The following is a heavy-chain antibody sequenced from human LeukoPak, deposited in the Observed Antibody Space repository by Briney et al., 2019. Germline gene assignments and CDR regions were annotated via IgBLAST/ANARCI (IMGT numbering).Heavy chain of an antibody. CDR1: GFTFSSYA. J-gene: IGHJ4*02. V-gene: IGHV3-23*01. Sequence: GGSLRLSCAASGFTFSSYAMSWVRQAPGKGPEWVSAISGSGGSTYYADSVKGRFTISRDNSKNTLYLQMHSLRADDTAVYYCAPDHRSRYIRDWYGWFDYWGQGTLVTVSS. CDR3: APDHRSRYIRDWYGWFDY. CDR2: ISGSGGST. D-gene: IGHD2-8*02.